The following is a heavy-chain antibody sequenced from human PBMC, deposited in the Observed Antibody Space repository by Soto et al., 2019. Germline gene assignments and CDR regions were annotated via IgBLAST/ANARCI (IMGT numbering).Heavy chain of an antibody. V-gene: IGHV4-31*03. CDR2: IYYTGTT. J-gene: IGHJ5*02. CDR1: GGSISNANYY. Sequence: SETLSLTCSVSGGSISNANYYWSWIRHHPGKGLEWIGYIYYTGTTYYSPSLESRVAISVDTSQNQFSLKLGAVTAADTAVYFCARASISCCVDRRCPAWLDPSGKGTTATVAS. D-gene: IGHD2-21*01. CDR3: ARASISCCVDRRCPAWLDP.